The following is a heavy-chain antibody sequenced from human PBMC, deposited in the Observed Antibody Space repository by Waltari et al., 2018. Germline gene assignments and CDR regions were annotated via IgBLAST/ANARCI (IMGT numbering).Heavy chain of an antibody. J-gene: IGHJ6*03. CDR1: VFTVSTYA. CDR3: AKGIRATATYFYMDV. Sequence: EARLEESGGGLEQPGKSMRLSCSASVFTVSTYAMTWFRQAPGKGVDWVSSISDDGQTSFYADSVKGRCIISRDNSKSTLFLHLNSLRGDDTARYYCAKGIRATATYFYMDVWGKGTTVTVSS. D-gene: IGHD3-10*01. V-gene: IGHV3-23*04. CDR2: ISDDGQTS.